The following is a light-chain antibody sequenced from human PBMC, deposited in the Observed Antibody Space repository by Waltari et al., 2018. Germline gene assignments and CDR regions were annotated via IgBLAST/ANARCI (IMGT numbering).Light chain of an antibody. Sequence: QSVLTPPPSASGTPGQRVTISCSGSSSNIGSNSVTWYQQFPGTAPQLLIYTNNQRPSGVPDRFSGSKSGTSASLAISGLQSEDEADYYCASWDDSLSGFYVFGTGTKVTVL. J-gene: IGLJ1*01. CDR1: SSNIGSNS. V-gene: IGLV1-44*01. CDR3: ASWDDSLSGFYV. CDR2: TNN.